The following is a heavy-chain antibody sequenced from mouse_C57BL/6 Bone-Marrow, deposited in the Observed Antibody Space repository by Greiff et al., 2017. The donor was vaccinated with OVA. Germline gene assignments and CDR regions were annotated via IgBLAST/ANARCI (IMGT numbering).Heavy chain of an antibody. CDR2: IHPNSGST. D-gene: IGHD1-1*01. CDR1: GYTFTSYW. V-gene: IGHV1-64*01. Sequence: VQLQQPGAELVTPGASVTLSCKASGYTFTSYWMHWVKQRPGQGLEWIGMIHPNSGSTNYNEKFKSKATLTVDKSSSTAYMQLSSLTSEDSAVYYCARSKISYYYGSSYYFDYWGQGTTLTVSS. CDR3: ARSKISYYYGSSYYFDY. J-gene: IGHJ2*01.